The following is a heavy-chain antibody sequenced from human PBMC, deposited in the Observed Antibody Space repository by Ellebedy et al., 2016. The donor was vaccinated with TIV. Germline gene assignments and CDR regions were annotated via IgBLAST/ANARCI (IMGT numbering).Heavy chain of an antibody. CDR1: GYTLTELS. D-gene: IGHD3-3*01. J-gene: IGHJ4*02. Sequence: ASVKVSCXVSGYTLTELSMHWVRQAPGKGLEWMGGFDPEDGETIYAQKFQGRVTMTEDTSTDTAYMELSSLRSEDTAVYYCATVKRFLEWTNFDYWGQGTLVTVSS. CDR3: ATVKRFLEWTNFDY. CDR2: FDPEDGET. V-gene: IGHV1-24*01.